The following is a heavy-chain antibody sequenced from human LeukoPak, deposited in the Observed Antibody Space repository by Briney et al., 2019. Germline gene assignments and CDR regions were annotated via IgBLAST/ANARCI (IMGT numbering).Heavy chain of an antibody. J-gene: IGHJ6*02. CDR2: TYYRSKWYN. CDR1: GDSVSSNSAA. CDR3: ARAGRELTYYYYGMDV. Sequence: SQTLSLTCAISGDSVSSNSAAWNWIRQSPSRGLEWLGRTYYRSKWYNDYAVSVKSRITINPDTSKNQFSLQLNSVTPEDAAVYYCARAGRELTYYYYGMDVWGQGTTVTASS. D-gene: IGHD1-26*01. V-gene: IGHV6-1*01.